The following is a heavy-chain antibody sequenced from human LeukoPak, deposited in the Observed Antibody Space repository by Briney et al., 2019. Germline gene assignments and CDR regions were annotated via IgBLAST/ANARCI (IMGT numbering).Heavy chain of an antibody. CDR1: RFTLSSYA. Sequence: GRSLRLSCAASRFTLSSYAMHWVRQAPGKGLEWVAVISYDGSNKYYADSVKGRFTISRDNSKNTLYLQMNSLRAEDTAVYYCARDLLSFLVVVVAATPYFDYWGQGTLVTVSS. CDR2: ISYDGSNK. V-gene: IGHV3-30*04. J-gene: IGHJ4*02. CDR3: ARDLLSFLVVVVAATPYFDY. D-gene: IGHD2-15*01.